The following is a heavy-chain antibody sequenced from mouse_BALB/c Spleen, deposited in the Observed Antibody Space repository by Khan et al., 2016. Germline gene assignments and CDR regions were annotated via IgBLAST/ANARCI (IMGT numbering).Heavy chain of an antibody. D-gene: IGHD2-4*01. CDR2: INPGCGGT. CDR1: GYAFTNYL. Sequence: QMQLEESGAELVRPGTSVKVSCKASGYAFTNYLIEWVKQRPGQGLEWIGVINPGCGGTNYNEKFKGKATLTVDKSSSTAYMQLSSLTSDDSAVYFCARAHDYDDYFDYWGQGTTLTVSA. V-gene: IGHV1-54*01. J-gene: IGHJ2*01. CDR3: ARAHDYDDYFDY.